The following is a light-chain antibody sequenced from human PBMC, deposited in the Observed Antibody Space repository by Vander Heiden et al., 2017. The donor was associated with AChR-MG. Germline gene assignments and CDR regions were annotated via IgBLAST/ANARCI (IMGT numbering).Light chain of an antibody. V-gene: IGKV1-5*01. Sequence: DIQMTQSPSTLSASVGDRVTITCRASQSISSWLAWYQQKPGKAPKLLIYDASSLESGVPSRFSGSGSGKECTLTISSLQPDDFATYYCQQYNSYPWTFGQGTKVEIK. J-gene: IGKJ1*01. CDR2: DAS. CDR3: QQYNSYPWT. CDR1: QSISSW.